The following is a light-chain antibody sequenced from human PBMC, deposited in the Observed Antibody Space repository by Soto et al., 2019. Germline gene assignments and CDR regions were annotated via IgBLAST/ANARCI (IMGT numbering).Light chain of an antibody. V-gene: IGKV3-11*01. CDR1: QSVSNS. J-gene: IGKJ2*02. CDR2: EAS. Sequence: EVVLTQSPATLSLSPGERATLSCRASQSVSNSLAWYQQRPGQAPRLLIYEASKRATGIPASFSGSGSGTDFTLTISSLESEDFAVYYCQQRSTWPWTFGQATNLEI. CDR3: QQRSTWPWT.